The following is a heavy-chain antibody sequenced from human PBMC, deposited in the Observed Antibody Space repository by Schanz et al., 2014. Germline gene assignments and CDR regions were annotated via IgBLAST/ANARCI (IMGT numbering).Heavy chain of an antibody. CDR1: GYTFSDYG. Sequence: QVQLVQSWAEVKGPGASVKVSCKASGYTFSDYGITWVRQAPGQGLEWVGWISPYTGNTHYFDKMEGRVTMTTDTSTSTAYMELSSLRSEDTAVYYCARDGVDAAAGGNYWGQGTLVTVSS. CDR3: ARDGVDAAAGGNY. V-gene: IGHV1-18*01. D-gene: IGHD6-13*01. J-gene: IGHJ4*02. CDR2: ISPYTGNT.